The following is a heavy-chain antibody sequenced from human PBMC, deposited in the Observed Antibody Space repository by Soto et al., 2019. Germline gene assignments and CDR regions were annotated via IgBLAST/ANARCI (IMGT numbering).Heavy chain of an antibody. D-gene: IGHD2-2*03. Sequence: SVKVSCGAPRGTVSSYTICGVRQAPGKRLEWMGKIIPIIGIANCAQKFQGRVTITADKSTSTAYMELSSLRSEDTAVYYCSRAELDIVVVAAAMASNYYMDFWGNGTTVTVSS. CDR2: IIPIIGIA. V-gene: IGHV1-69*02. CDR3: SRAELDIVVVAAAMASNYYMDF. CDR1: RGTVSSYT. J-gene: IGHJ6*03.